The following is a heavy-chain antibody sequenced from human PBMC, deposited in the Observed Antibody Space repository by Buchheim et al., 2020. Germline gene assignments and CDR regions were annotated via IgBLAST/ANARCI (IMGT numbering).Heavy chain of an antibody. CDR2: INHSGST. Sequence: QLQLQESGPGLVKPSETLSLTSAVYGGSFSGYYWKWIRQPPGKGLEWIGEINHSGSTNYNPSLKSRVTISVDTSKNQFSLKLSSVTAADTAVYYCARGRGYGRTAAAGYVDYWGQGTL. V-gene: IGHV4-34*01. CDR3: ARGRGYGRTAAAGYVDY. J-gene: IGHJ4*02. CDR1: GGSFSGYY. D-gene: IGHD6-13*01.